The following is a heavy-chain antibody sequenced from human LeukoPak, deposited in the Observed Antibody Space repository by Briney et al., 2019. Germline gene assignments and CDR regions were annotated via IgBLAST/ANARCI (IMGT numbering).Heavy chain of an antibody. CDR3: AKAVDIVVVVAADY. V-gene: IGHV3-23*01. J-gene: IGHJ4*02. CDR1: GFTVSRNY. D-gene: IGHD2-15*01. Sequence: GGSLRLSSAASGFTVSRNYMSWVRQAPGKGLEWVSAISGSGGSTYYADSVKGRFTISRDNSKNTLYLQMNSLRAEDTAVYYCAKAVDIVVVVAADYWGQGTLVTVSS. CDR2: ISGSGGST.